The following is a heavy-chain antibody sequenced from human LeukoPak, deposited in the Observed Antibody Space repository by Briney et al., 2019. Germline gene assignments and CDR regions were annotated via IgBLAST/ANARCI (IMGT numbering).Heavy chain of an antibody. Sequence: GGSLRLSCAASGFTFSSYGMHWVRQAPGKGLEWVAVIWYDGSNKYYADSVKGRFTISRDNSKNTLYLQMNSLRAEDTAVYYCAKGKDGDTAMVTNWGQGTLVTVSS. CDR2: IWYDGSNK. CDR1: GFTFSSYG. CDR3: AKGKDGDTAMVTN. D-gene: IGHD5-18*01. V-gene: IGHV3-33*06. J-gene: IGHJ4*02.